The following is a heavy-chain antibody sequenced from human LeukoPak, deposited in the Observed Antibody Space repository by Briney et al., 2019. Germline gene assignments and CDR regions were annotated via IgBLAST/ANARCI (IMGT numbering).Heavy chain of an antibody. CDR1: GGSISSYY. CDR2: IYYSGST. V-gene: IGHV4-59*08. D-gene: IGHD2-2*01. Sequence: SETLSLTCTVSGGSISSYYWSWIRQPPGKGLEWIGYIYYSGSTYYNPSLKSRVTISVDTSKNQFSLKLSSVTAADTAVYYCAKRYCSSTTCYDDRGAFDYWGQGTPVTVSS. CDR3: AKRYCSSTTCYDDRGAFDY. J-gene: IGHJ4*02.